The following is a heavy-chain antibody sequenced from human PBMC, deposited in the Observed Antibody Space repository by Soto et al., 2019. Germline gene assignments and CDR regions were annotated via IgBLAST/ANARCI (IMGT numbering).Heavy chain of an antibody. CDR1: GGTFSSYA. D-gene: IGHD6-13*01. J-gene: IGHJ6*02. CDR2: IIPIFGTA. CDR3: ANRERYSSSWPRPPWGRDYYYYGMDV. Sequence: SVKVSCKASGGTFSSYAISWVRQAPGQGLEWMGGIIPIFGTANYAQKFQGRVTITADESMSTAYMELSSLRSEDTAVYYCANRERYSSSWPRPPWGRDYYYYGMDVWGQGTTVTVSS. V-gene: IGHV1-69*13.